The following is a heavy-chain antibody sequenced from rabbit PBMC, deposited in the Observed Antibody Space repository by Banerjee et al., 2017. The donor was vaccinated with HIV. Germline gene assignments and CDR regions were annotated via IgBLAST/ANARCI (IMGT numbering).Heavy chain of an antibody. J-gene: IGHJ4*01. CDR3: ARDLAGVIGWNFNW. Sequence: QEQLEESGGDLVKPEGTLTLTCKASGFSFSNKYEMCWVRQAPGKGLEWIACIYTGSSGSTYYASWAKGRFTISKTSSTTVTLQMTSLTAADTATYFCARDLAGVIGWNFNWWGQGTLVTVS. D-gene: IGHD4-1*01. CDR2: IYTGSSGST. CDR1: GFSFSNKYE. V-gene: IGHV1S45*01.